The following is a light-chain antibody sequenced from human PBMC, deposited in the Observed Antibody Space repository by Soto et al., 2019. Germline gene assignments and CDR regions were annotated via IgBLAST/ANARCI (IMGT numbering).Light chain of an antibody. V-gene: IGKV3-15*01. CDR1: QSVSSKF. CDR3: QQYSSWPPWT. Sequence: EIVLTQSPGTLSLSPGERAALSCRASQSVSSKFLAWYQQKPGQAPRLLIYGASARATGIPARFSGSGSGTEFTLTISSLESEDSAVYYCQQYSSWPPWTFGQGTKVDI. CDR2: GAS. J-gene: IGKJ1*01.